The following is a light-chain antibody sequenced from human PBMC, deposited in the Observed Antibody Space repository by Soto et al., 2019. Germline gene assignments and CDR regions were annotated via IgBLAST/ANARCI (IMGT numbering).Light chain of an antibody. Sequence: QCAATGSVSAVDRATLTKRASQSVGSSLAWYQQKPGQAPRLLINDSSNRATGIPARFSGSGSGIDFTPTFGILVPEQYAVYYGHQLNDWPRTFGGGTRVDIK. CDR3: HQLNDWPRT. CDR2: DSS. CDR1: QSVGSS. V-gene: IGKV3-11*01. J-gene: IGKJ4*01.